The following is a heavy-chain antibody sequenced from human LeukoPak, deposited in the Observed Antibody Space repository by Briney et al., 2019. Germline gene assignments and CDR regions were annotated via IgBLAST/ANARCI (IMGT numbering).Heavy chain of an antibody. Sequence: PGGSLRLSCAASGFTFSSYWMSWVRQAPGKGLEWVANINEDGSEKHYVDSVKGRFTISRDIAQNSLYLQMSSLRAEDTAVYYCARGRAHAYWGQGTLVTVSS. CDR3: ARGRAHAY. V-gene: IGHV3-7*04. CDR1: GFTFSSYW. CDR2: INEDGSEK. J-gene: IGHJ4*02.